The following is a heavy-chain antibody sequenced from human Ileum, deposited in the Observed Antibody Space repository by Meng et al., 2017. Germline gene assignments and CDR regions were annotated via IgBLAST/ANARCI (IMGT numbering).Heavy chain of an antibody. CDR2: IYQVGST. CDR3: ASSTSGPELNY. CDR1: GGSISSSAYS. D-gene: IGHD2/OR15-2a*01. Sequence: HLQLQESGSGLVTSSQTLSPTRTVSGGSISSSAYSWTWIRQPPGKGLEWIGYIYQVGSTNYNPSLKSRVTIFVDTSKNQFSLKLTSVTAADTAVYYCASSTSGPELNYWGQGTLVTVSS. V-gene: IGHV4-30-2*01. J-gene: IGHJ4*02.